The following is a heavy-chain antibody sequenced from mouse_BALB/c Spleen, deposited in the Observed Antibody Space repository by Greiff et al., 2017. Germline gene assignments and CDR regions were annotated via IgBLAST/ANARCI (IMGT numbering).Heavy chain of an antibody. D-gene: IGHD1-1*01. Sequence: DVKLVESGGGLVQPGGSRKLSCAASGFTFSSFGMHWVRQAPEKGLEWVAYISSGSSTIYYADTVKGRFTISRDNPKNTLFLQMTSLRSEDTAMYYCARDLLLRSLDVWGAGTTVTVSS. CDR1: GFTFSSFG. V-gene: IGHV5-17*02. CDR3: ARDLLLRSLDV. J-gene: IGHJ1*01. CDR2: ISSGSSTI.